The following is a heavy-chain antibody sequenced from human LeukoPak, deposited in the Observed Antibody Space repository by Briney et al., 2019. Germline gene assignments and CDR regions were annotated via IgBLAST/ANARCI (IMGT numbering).Heavy chain of an antibody. CDR3: ARWYCSSTNCYYDY. D-gene: IGHD2-2*01. V-gene: IGHV3-53*01. CDR1: GVTVSSNY. Sequence: GGSLRLSCAVSGVTVSSNYMSWVRQAPGKGLEWVSFIYNDGRTQHTDSVKGRFIISRDNSKNTLYLQMNSLRAEDTAVYYCARWYCSSTNCYYDYWGQGTLVTVSS. CDR2: IYNDGRT. J-gene: IGHJ4*02.